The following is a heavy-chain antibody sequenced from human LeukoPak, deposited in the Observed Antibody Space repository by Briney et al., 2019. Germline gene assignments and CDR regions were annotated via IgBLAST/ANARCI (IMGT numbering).Heavy chain of an antibody. CDR1: GYTFTDYA. CDR2: INGGNGST. CDR3: ARVISDCTNFNCFKGYFDY. V-gene: IGHV1-3*01. D-gene: IGHD2-8*01. Sequence: APVKVSCKASGYTFTDYAIHWVRQAPGQSLEWMGWINGGNGSTKYSQKFQARVTITRDTSANTAYMELSSLGSEDTTIYYCARVISDCTNFNCFKGYFDYWGQGTPVTVSS. J-gene: IGHJ4*01.